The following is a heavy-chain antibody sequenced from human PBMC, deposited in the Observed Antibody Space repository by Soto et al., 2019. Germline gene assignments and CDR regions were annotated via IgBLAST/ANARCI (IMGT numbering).Heavy chain of an antibody. Sequence: GGSLRLSCAGSGFTFSDYYMSWIRQAPGKGLEWVSYISGSGNTKYYADSVKGRFTISRDNAKNSLYLQMNSLRAGDTAVYYCARERLPEALGDAFDIWGPGTMVTVSS. CDR2: ISGSGNTK. D-gene: IGHD2-2*01. CDR1: GFTFSDYY. CDR3: ARERLPEALGDAFDI. J-gene: IGHJ3*02. V-gene: IGHV3-11*01.